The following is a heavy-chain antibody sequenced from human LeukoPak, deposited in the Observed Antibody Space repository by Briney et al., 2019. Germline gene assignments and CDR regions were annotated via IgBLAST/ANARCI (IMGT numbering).Heavy chain of an antibody. J-gene: IGHJ4*02. Sequence: GGSLRLSCAASGFTFSSYGIHWVRQAPGKGLEWVAVISYDGSNKYYADSVKGRFTISRDNSKNTLYLQMNSLRAEDTAVYYCAKDHSSYDILTGYYGYFDHWGQGTLVTVPS. CDR3: AKDHSSYDILTGYYGYFDH. CDR2: ISYDGSNK. CDR1: GFTFSSYG. D-gene: IGHD3-9*01. V-gene: IGHV3-30*18.